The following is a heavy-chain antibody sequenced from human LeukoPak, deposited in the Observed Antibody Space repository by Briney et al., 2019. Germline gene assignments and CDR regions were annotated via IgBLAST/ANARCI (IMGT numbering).Heavy chain of an antibody. D-gene: IGHD3-3*01. CDR2: ICYSGST. CDR1: SGTISSSSSC. Sequence: SETLSLTCTVSSGTISSSSSCWGWIRQPPGKGLEWIGSICYSGSTYHNPSLKSRLTMSVDTSKNQFSLNLSSVTAADTAVYYCARRSGVWYFDYWGRGILVTVSP. J-gene: IGHJ4*02. V-gene: IGHV4-39*01. CDR3: ARRSGVWYFDY.